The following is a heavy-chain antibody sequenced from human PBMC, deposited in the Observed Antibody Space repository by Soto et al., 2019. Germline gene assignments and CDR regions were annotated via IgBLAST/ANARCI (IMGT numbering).Heavy chain of an antibody. V-gene: IGHV1-58*01. CDR3: AAAYYDFWSGYVFYGMDV. CDR1: GFTFTSSA. CDR2: IVVGSGNT. Sequence: GASVKVSSKASGFTFTSSAVQWVRQARGQRLEWIGWIVVGSGNTNYAQKFQERVTITRDMSTSTAYMELSSLRSEDTAVYYCAAAYYDFWSGYVFYGMDVWGQGTTVTVSS. J-gene: IGHJ6*02. D-gene: IGHD3-3*01.